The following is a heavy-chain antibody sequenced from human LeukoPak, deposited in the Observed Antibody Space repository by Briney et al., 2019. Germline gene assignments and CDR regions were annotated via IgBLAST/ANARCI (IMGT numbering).Heavy chain of an antibody. Sequence: PGGSLRLSCAASGFTFSSYEMNWVRQAPGKGLEWVSAISGSGGSTYYADSVKGRFTISRDNSKNTLYLQMNSLRAEDTAVYYCAKGMLGYCSGGSCYSDYWGQGTLVTVSS. D-gene: IGHD2-15*01. V-gene: IGHV3-23*01. CDR2: ISGSGGST. CDR1: GFTFSSYE. J-gene: IGHJ4*02. CDR3: AKGMLGYCSGGSCYSDY.